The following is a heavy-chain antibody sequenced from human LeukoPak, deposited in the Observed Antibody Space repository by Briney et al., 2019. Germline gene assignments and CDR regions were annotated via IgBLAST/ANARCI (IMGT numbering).Heavy chain of an antibody. J-gene: IGHJ4*02. CDR3: AREGTRDYSDYPYYFDY. CDR1: GFSLSSYS. D-gene: IGHD4-11*01. CDR2: ISSSNGYI. Sequence: PGGSLRLSCVASGFSLSSYSMNWVRQAPGKGLEWVSSISSSNGYIYYADSVKGRFTISRDNAKNSLYLQVNTLRAEDTAVYYCAREGTRDYSDYPYYFDYWGQGTLVTVSS. V-gene: IGHV3-21*01.